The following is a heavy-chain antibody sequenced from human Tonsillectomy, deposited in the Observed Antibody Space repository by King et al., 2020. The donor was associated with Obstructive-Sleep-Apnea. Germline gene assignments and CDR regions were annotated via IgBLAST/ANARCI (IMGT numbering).Heavy chain of an antibody. CDR3: ARRDYSNGGGYFDY. J-gene: IGHJ4*02. D-gene: IGHD6-19*01. Sequence: QLVQSGAEVKKPGESLKISCKGSGYSFRSYWIGWVRQMPGKGLEYMGIIYPGDSDTRYSPSFQGLVTISVDKSISTAYLQWSSLKASDTAVFYCARRDYSNGGGYFDYWGQGTLVTVSS. V-gene: IGHV5-51*01. CDR1: GYSFRSYW. CDR2: IYPGDSDT.